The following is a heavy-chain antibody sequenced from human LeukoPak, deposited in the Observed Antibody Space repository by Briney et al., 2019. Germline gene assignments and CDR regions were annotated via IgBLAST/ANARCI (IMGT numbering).Heavy chain of an antibody. Sequence: GGSLRLSCAASGFTFSSYSMNWVRQAPGKGLEWVSSISSSSSYIYYADSVKGRFTISRDNAKNSLYLQMNSLRAEDTAVYYCARERGYSYGAFDIWGQGTMVTVSS. CDR2: ISSSSSYI. CDR3: ARERGYSYGAFDI. D-gene: IGHD5-18*01. CDR1: GFTFSSYS. J-gene: IGHJ3*02. V-gene: IGHV3-21*01.